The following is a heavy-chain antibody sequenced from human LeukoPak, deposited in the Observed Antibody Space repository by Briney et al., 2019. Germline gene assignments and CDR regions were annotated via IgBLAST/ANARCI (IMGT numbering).Heavy chain of an antibody. CDR2: IHPSGGST. Sequence: SVKVSCKASGYTFTSYYMHWVPQAPRQGLEWMVIIHPSGGSTSYEQKFQGRVTMTRDTSTSSVYMELSSLRSEDTAVYYCARSLSDYDFWSGSSWFDPWGQGTLVTVSS. D-gene: IGHD3-3*01. V-gene: IGHV1-46*01. J-gene: IGHJ5*02. CDR1: GYTFTSYY. CDR3: ARSLSDYDFWSGSSWFDP.